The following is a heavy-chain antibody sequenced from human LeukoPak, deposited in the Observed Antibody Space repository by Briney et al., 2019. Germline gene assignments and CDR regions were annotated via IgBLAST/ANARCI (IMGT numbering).Heavy chain of an antibody. V-gene: IGHV3-33*06. CDR3: AKERNDCSGGSCHYLDAFDI. D-gene: IGHD2-15*01. CDR2: IWYDGSNK. J-gene: IGHJ3*02. CDR1: GFTFSSYG. Sequence: PGGSLRLSSAASGFTFSSYGMHWVRQAPGKGLEWVAVIWYDGSNKYYADSVKGRFTISRDNSKNTLYLQMNSLRAEDTAVYYCAKERNDCSGGSCHYLDAFDIWGQGTMVTVSS.